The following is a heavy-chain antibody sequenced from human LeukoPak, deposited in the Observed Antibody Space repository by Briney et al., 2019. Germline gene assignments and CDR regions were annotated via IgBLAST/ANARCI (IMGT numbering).Heavy chain of an antibody. D-gene: IGHD6-13*01. CDR3: ARDAPQVPAAGVLAS. Sequence: GGSLRLSCAASGFTVSDNYMSWVRQAPGKGLEWVSVMYSGGDTYYADSVKGRFTFSRDISKNKLYLQMNGLRTEDTAMYYCARDAPQVPAAGVLASWGQGALVTVSS. V-gene: IGHV3-53*01. J-gene: IGHJ5*02. CDR2: MYSGGDT. CDR1: GFTVSDNY.